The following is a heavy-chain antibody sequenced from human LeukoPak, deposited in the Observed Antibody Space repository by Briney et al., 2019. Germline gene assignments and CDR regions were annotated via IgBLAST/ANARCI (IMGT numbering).Heavy chain of an antibody. J-gene: IGHJ4*02. CDR1: GYTFTTYS. CDR3: AREAHVWGSYRFFDY. CDR2: VSPYNGNT. Sequence: ASVKVSCKTSGYTFTTYSSNWVRQAPGQGPAWMGWVSPYNGNTDYEQNLQGRVTMTTDTSTSTAYMELRSLSSDDTAVYFCAREAHVWGSYRFFDYWGQGTLVTVSS. D-gene: IGHD3-16*02. V-gene: IGHV1-18*01.